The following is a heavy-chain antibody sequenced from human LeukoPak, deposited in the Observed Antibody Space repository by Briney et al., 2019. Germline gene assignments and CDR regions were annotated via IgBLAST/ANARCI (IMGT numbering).Heavy chain of an antibody. CDR2: IYHSGST. V-gene: IGHV4-38-2*02. CDR1: GYSISSGYY. Sequence: SETLSLTCTVSGYSISSGYYWGWIRQPPGKGLEWIGSIYHSGSTYYNPSLKSRVTISVDTSKNQFSLKLSSVTAADTAVYYCARGRGVVVVPAAFSFDYWGQGTLVTVSS. J-gene: IGHJ4*02. CDR3: ARGRGVVVVPAAFSFDY. D-gene: IGHD2-2*01.